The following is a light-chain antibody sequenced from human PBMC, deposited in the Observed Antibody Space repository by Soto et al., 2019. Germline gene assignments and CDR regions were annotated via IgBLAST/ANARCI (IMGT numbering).Light chain of an antibody. V-gene: IGKV1-12*01. CDR1: QVLVSW. Sequence: DFRVTQSQSSVSESVGDRFTSICRAGQVLVSWLAWYQQKPGKAPKLLIYAASSFQSGVPSRFSGSGSGTDFTLTISSLQPEDFATYYCQQTSSFPLTFGGGTKVEIK. CDR2: AAS. J-gene: IGKJ4*01. CDR3: QQTSSFPLT.